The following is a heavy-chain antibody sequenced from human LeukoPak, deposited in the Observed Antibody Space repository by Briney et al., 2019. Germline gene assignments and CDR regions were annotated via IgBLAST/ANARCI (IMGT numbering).Heavy chain of an antibody. J-gene: IGHJ4*02. CDR1: GFTFSSYE. CDR2: ISSSGSTI. Sequence: PGGSLGLSCAASGFTFSSYEMNWVRQAPGKGLEWVSYISSSGSTIYYADSVKGRFTISRDNAKNSLYLQMNSLRAEDTAVYYCASRELSYIAAAGTFDYWGQGTLVTVSS. V-gene: IGHV3-48*03. CDR3: ASRELSYIAAAGTFDY. D-gene: IGHD6-13*01.